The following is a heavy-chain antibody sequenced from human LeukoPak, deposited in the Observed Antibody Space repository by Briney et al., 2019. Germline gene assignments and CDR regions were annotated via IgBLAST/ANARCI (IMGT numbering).Heavy chain of an antibody. CDR1: GFTFSSYG. CDR2: IWYDGSNK. CDR3: ARGGTSRGEFDY. V-gene: IGHV3-33*01. Sequence: GGSLRLSCAASGFTFSSYGMHWVRQAPGKGVEGVAVIWYDGSNKYYADSVKGRFTISRDNSKNTLYLQMNSLRAEDTAVYYCARGGTSRGEFDYWGQGTLVTVSS. D-gene: IGHD1-14*01. J-gene: IGHJ4*02.